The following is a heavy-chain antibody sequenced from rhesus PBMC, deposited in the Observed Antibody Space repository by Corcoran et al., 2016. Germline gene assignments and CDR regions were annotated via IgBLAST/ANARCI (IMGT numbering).Heavy chain of an antibody. D-gene: IGHD4-4*01. CDR1: GGSFSSNS. CDR3: AGGVGSHNS. Sequence: QLQLQESGPGLVKPSETLSLTCAVSGGSFSSNSWSWIRQPPGKGLDGIGRSSGGGGSPHYDPARKSRVPFPTDTSKNQCSLRLTSVTAADTAVYFCAGGVGSHNSWGRGVLVTVSS. CDR2: SSGGGGSP. V-gene: IGHV4-173*01. J-gene: IGHJ4*01.